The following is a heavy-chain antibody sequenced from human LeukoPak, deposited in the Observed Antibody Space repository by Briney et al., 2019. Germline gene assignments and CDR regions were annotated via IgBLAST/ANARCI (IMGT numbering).Heavy chain of an antibody. Sequence: GGSLRLSCAVSGFTFSSYSMNWVRQAPGKGLEWVSSISSSSSYIYYADSVKGRFTISRDNAKNSLYLQMNSLRAEDTAVYYCARSGIDFWSGYAFDYWGQGTLVTVSS. CDR2: ISSSSSYI. CDR1: GFTFSSYS. CDR3: ARSGIDFWSGYAFDY. V-gene: IGHV3-21*01. D-gene: IGHD3-3*01. J-gene: IGHJ4*02.